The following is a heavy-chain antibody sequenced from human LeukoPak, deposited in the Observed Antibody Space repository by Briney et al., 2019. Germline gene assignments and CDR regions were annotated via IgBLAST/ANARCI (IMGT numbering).Heavy chain of an antibody. CDR2: INPNSGGT. CDR3: ARGKGCSSTSCYPQSGASGI. J-gene: IGHJ3*02. D-gene: IGHD2-2*01. CDR1: GYTFTGYY. V-gene: IGHV1-2*02. Sequence: ASVKVSCKASGYTFTGYYMHWVRQAPGQGLEWMGWINPNSGGTDYAQKFQGRVTMTRDTSISTAYMELSRLRSDDTAVYYCARGKGCSSTSCYPQSGASGIWGQGTMVTVSS.